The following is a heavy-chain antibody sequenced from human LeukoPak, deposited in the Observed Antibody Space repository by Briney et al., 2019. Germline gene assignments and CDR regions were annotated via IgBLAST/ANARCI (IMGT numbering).Heavy chain of an antibody. CDR1: GPPFTPSA. CDR2: IIPFFGTA. CDR3: ATGGIAAAGLGYWGGILDY. Sequence: SGKLCCYPAGPPFTPSAISWGPQAPGHGLRCWRGIIPFFGTAEYTQKFQRRVTINADKSTSTAYVELRSLRSEDTGVYCGATGGIAAAGLGYWGGILDYWGQGSMVTVSS. V-gene: IGHV1-69*06. D-gene: IGHD6-13*01. J-gene: IGHJ4*02.